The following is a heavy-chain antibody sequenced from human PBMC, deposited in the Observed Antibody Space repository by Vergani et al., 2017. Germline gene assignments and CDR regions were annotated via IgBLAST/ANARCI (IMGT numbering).Heavy chain of an antibody. J-gene: IGHJ4*02. V-gene: IGHV3-30*02. CDR2: IQFDGSNQ. Sequence: QVQLVESGGGVVQRGGSLRLSCATSGFTLSNYDMQWIRQWPGKGLEFVAFIQFDGSNQYYADSVKGRFTLSRDFSKNTLYLQMNSLRTDDTATYYYAKHFRGWGIDYWGQGTQVIVSS. D-gene: IGHD3-16*01. CDR3: AKHFRGWGIDY. CDR1: GFTLSNYD.